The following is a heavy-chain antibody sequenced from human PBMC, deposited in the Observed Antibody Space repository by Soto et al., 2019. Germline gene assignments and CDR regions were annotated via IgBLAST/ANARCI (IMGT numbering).Heavy chain of an antibody. V-gene: IGHV2-5*01. CDR2: IHWNGDK. J-gene: IGHJ3*02. CDR3: AHGPGRISVPGTRTFDI. CDR1: GFSLSTGGEA. D-gene: IGHD6-19*01. Sequence: QITLKESGPTLVEPTQTLTLTCAFSGFSLSTGGEAVGWIRQPPGKALEWLALIHWNGDKSYTPSLRNRLTLTKDTFKDQVVLTMTNIDPLDTATYYCAHGPGRISVPGTRTFDIWGQGTMVTVSS.